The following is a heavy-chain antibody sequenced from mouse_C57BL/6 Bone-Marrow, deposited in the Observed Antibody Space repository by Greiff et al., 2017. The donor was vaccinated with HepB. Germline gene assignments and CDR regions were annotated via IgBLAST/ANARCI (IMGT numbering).Heavy chain of an antibody. J-gene: IGHJ2*01. CDR2: ISYDGSN. CDR3: ARSPLYY. Sequence: EVQRVESGPGLVKPSQSLSLTCSVTGYSITSGYYWNWIRQFPGNKLEWMGYISYDGSNNYNPSLKNRISITRDTSKNQFFLKLNSVTTEDTATYYCARSPLYYWGQGTTLTVSS. CDR1: GYSITSGYY. V-gene: IGHV3-6*01.